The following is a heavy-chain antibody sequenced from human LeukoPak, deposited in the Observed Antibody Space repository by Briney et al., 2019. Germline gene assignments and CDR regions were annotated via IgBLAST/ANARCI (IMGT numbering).Heavy chain of an antibody. CDR3: ARDGGWYQLLWWFDP. Sequence: ASVKVSCKASGYTFTDYYMHWVRQAPGRGLEWMGCINPNSGATKYAQKFQGRVTMTRDTSISTAYMEVSRLRFDDTAVYYCARDGGWYQLLWWFDPWGQGTLVTVSS. V-gene: IGHV1-2*02. CDR1: GYTFTDYY. D-gene: IGHD2-2*01. J-gene: IGHJ5*02. CDR2: INPNSGAT.